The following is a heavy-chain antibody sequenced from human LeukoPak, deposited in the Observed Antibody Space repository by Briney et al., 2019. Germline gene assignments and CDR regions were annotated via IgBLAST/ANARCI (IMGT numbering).Heavy chain of an antibody. J-gene: IGHJ6*02. V-gene: IGHV3-13*01. Sequence: GGSLRLSCLASGFTFGSYDMHWVRLPPGKGLEWVSAIDTADDTYYVDSVKGRFTISRDNSKNTLYLQMNSLRAEDTAVYYYATGKAAAGTYRYYYYYYGMDVWGQGTTVTVSS. D-gene: IGHD6-13*01. CDR3: ATGKAAAGTYRYYYYYYGMDV. CDR2: IDTADDT. CDR1: GFTFGSYD.